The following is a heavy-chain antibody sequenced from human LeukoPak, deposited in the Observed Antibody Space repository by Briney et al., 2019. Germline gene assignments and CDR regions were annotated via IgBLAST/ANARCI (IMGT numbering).Heavy chain of an antibody. CDR2: ISYDGSNK. Sequence: GRSLRLSCAASGFTFSSYAMHWVRQAPGKGLEWVAVISYDGSNKYYADSVKGRFTISRDNSKNTLYLQMNSLRAEDTAVYYCARDSSYSSGWYWFDPWGQGTLVTVSS. V-gene: IGHV3-30-3*01. J-gene: IGHJ5*02. D-gene: IGHD6-13*01. CDR1: GFTFSSYA. CDR3: ARDSSYSSGWYWFDP.